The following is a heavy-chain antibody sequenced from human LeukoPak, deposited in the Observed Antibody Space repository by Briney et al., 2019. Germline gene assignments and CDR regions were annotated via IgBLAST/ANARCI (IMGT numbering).Heavy chain of an antibody. CDR1: GFTFSSYW. CDR3: AKGVSPAYSSGWFDP. D-gene: IGHD6-19*01. CDR2: ISGSGGST. Sequence: GGSLRLSCAGYGFTFSSYWMNWVRQAPGKGLEWVSAISGSGGSTYYADSVKGRFTISRDNSKNTLYLQMNSLRAEDTAVYYCAKGVSPAYSSGWFDPWGQGTLVTVSS. J-gene: IGHJ5*02. V-gene: IGHV3-23*01.